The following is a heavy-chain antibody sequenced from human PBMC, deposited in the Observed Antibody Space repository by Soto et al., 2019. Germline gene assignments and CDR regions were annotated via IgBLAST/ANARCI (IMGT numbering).Heavy chain of an antibody. J-gene: IGHJ4*02. CDR3: ARVFPTMTYYGEYYFDY. V-gene: IGHV3-53*01. D-gene: IGHD3-10*01. CDR1: GFTVSDNY. Sequence: EVQLVESGGALIQPGGSLRLSCEASGFTVSDNYMSWVRQAPGKGLEWVSVISSGGSIFYADSVKGRFTISRDNFKNTLYLRMNSLRAEDTAVYYCARVFPTMTYYGEYYFDYWGQGTLVTVSS. CDR2: ISSGGSI.